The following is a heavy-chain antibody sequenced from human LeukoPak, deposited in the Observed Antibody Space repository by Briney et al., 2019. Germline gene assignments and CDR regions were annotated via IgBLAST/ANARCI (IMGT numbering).Heavy chain of an antibody. CDR1: GFTFSNYW. V-gene: IGHV3-74*01. D-gene: IGHD4-17*01. CDR3: AKGGATVIDY. J-gene: IGHJ4*02. CDR2: INSDGSST. Sequence: GGSLRLSCAASGFTFSNYWMHWVRQAPGKGLVWVSRINSDGSSTSSADSVKGRFTISRDNAKNTLYLQMNSLRAEDTAVYYCAKGGATVIDYWGPGHPGHRLL.